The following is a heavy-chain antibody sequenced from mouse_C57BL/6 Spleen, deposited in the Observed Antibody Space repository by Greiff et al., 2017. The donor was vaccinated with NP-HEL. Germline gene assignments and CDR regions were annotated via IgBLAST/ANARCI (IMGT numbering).Heavy chain of an antibody. Sequence: EVMLVESGGDLVKPGGSLKLSCAASGFTFSSYGMSWVRQTPDKRLEWVATISSGGSYTYYPDSVKGRFTISRDNAKNTLYLQMSSLKSEDTAIDYCARVYYYGSSYAMDYWGQGTSVTVSS. CDR3: ARVYYYGSSYAMDY. CDR1: GFTFSSYG. V-gene: IGHV5-6*01. CDR2: ISSGGSYT. D-gene: IGHD1-1*01. J-gene: IGHJ4*01.